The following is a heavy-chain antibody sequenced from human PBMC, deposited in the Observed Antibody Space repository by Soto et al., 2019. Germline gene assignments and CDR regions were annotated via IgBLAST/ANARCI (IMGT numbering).Heavy chain of an antibody. V-gene: IGHV3-30*18. CDR1: GFTFSSYG. J-gene: IGHJ1*01. CDR3: AKSGYSGGPTLYLEN. Sequence: QVQLVESGGGVVQPGRSLRLSCAASGFTFSSYGMHWLRQAPGKGLEWVAVISYDESEKYYGDSVEGRFTISRDNSKNTLYLQMNSLSAEDTAVYYCAKSGYSGGPTLYLENWAQATLVTVSS. CDR2: ISYDESEK. D-gene: IGHD6-19*01.